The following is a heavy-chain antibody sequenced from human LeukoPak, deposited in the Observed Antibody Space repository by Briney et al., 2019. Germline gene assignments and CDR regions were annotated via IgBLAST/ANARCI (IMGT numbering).Heavy chain of an antibody. CDR2: IYYSGST. J-gene: IGHJ3*02. D-gene: IGHD3-3*01. CDR1: GGSISSYY. CDR3: ARDYDFWSGYHYEHAFDI. Sequence: KPSETLSLTCTVSGGSISSYYWSWIRQPPGKGLEWIGYIYYSGSTNYNPSLKSRVTISVDTSKNQFSLKLSSVTAADTAVYYCARDYDFWSGYHYEHAFDIWGQGTMVTVSS. V-gene: IGHV4-59*01.